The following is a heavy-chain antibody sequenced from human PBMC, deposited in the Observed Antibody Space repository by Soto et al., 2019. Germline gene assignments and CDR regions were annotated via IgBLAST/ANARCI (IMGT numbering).Heavy chain of an antibody. V-gene: IGHV3-48*01. CDR1: EFTFSDYS. Sequence: GGSLRLSCAASEFTFSDYSMNWVRQAPGKGLEWVSYISSSSSTIYYADSVKGRFTISRDNAKNSLYLQLDSLRAEDTAVYYCARETGGWYRVLFDYWGRRSLVTAPQ. J-gene: IGHJ4*02. CDR2: ISSSSSTI. D-gene: IGHD6-19*01. CDR3: ARETGGWYRVLFDY.